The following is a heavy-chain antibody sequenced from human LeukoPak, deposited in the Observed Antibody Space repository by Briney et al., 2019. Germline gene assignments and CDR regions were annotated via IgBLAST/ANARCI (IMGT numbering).Heavy chain of an antibody. J-gene: IGHJ6*03. V-gene: IGHV3-74*01. CDR1: GFTFSTYW. CDR3: ARGSQPLLSYYYYYMDV. CDR2: ISGDGSST. Sequence: PGGSLRLSCAASGFTFSTYWMHWVRQAPGKGLVWVSHISGDGSSTTYADSVKGRFTISRDNDKNTLYLQMNSLRAEDTAVYYCARGSQPLLSYYYYYMDVWGRGTPVTVSS. D-gene: IGHD2-21*02.